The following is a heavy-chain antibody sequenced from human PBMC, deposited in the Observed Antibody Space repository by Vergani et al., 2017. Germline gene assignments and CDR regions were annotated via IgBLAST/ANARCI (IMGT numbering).Heavy chain of an antibody. V-gene: IGHV1-69*18. Sequence: QVQLVQSGAEVKKPGSSVKVSCKASGGTFSSYAISWVRQAPGQGLEWMGRIIPIFGTANYAQKFQGRVTITADESTSTAYMELSSLRSEETAVYYCARPDPESGSPTRYYYYGMDVWGQGTTVTVSS. J-gene: IGHJ6*02. CDR3: ARPDPESGSPTRYYYYGMDV. D-gene: IGHD1-26*01. CDR2: IIPIFGTA. CDR1: GGTFSSYA.